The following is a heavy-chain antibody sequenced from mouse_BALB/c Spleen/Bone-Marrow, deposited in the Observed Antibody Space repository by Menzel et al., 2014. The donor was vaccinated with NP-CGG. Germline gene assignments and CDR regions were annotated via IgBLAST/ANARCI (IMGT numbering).Heavy chain of an antibody. J-gene: IGHJ2*01. V-gene: IGHV1S56*01. Sequence: QVQLQQSGPELVKPGASVRISCKASGYTFTNYYIHWVKQMPGQGLEWIGWIYPGNVNSKYNEKFKGKATLTADKSSSTAYMQLSSLTSEDSAVYFCAREADWNFDYWGQGTPLSLSS. CDR3: AREADWNFDY. D-gene: IGHD2-13*01. CDR2: IYPGNVNS. CDR1: GYTFTNYY.